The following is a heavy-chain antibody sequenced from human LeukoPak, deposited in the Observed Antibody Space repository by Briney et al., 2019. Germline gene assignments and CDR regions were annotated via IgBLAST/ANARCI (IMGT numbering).Heavy chain of an antibody. V-gene: IGHV4-61*02. Sequence: SQTLSLTCTVSGGSISSGSYYWSWLRQPAGQGLEWIGRIYTSGSTKYNPSLKSRVTISVDTSKNQFSLILSSVTAADTAVYYCASDVEMTTLAAFDIWGQGTMVTVSS. CDR3: ASDVEMTTLAAFDI. D-gene: IGHD5-24*01. CDR1: GGSISSGSYY. J-gene: IGHJ3*02. CDR2: IYTSGST.